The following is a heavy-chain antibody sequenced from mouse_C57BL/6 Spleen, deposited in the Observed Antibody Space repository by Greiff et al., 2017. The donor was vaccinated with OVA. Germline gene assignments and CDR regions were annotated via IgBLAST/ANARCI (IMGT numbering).Heavy chain of an antibody. V-gene: IGHV1-78*01. D-gene: IGHD2-4*01. CDR1: GYTFTDHT. J-gene: IGHJ3*01. CDR3: ARAGIYYDYDGFAY. Sequence: VKLVESDAELVKPGASVKISCKVSGYTFTDHTIHWMKQRPEQGLEWIGYIYPRDGSTTYNEKFKAKATLTADKSSSTAYMQLNSLTSEDSAVYFCARAGIYYDYDGFAYWGQGTLVTVSA. CDR2: IYPRDGST.